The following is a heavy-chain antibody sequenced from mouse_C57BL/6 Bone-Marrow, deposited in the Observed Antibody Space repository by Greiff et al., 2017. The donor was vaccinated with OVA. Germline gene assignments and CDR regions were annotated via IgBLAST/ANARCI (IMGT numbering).Heavy chain of an antibody. Sequence: EVMLVESGGGLVKPGGSLKLSCAASGFTFSSYAMSWVRQTPEKRLEWVATISDGGSYTYYPDNVKGRFTISRDNAKNNLYLQMSHLKSEDTAMYYCARDRDYDGFDYWSQGTTLTVSS. V-gene: IGHV5-4*01. CDR3: ARDRDYDGFDY. CDR2: ISDGGSYT. J-gene: IGHJ2*01. D-gene: IGHD2-4*01. CDR1: GFTFSSYA.